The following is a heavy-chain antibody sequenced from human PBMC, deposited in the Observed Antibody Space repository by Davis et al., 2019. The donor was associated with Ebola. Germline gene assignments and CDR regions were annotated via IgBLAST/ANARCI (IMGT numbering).Heavy chain of an antibody. CDR1: GFTVSSNY. D-gene: IGHD3-3*01. CDR2: IYSGGST. Sequence: GESLKISCAASGFTVSSNYMSWVRQAPGKGLEWVSTIYSGGSTYYADSVKGRFTISRDNSKNTLYLQMNSLRAEDTAVYYCARGADFWSGYSAADAFDIWGQGTMVTVSS. CDR3: ARGADFWSGYSAADAFDI. V-gene: IGHV3-53*01. J-gene: IGHJ3*02.